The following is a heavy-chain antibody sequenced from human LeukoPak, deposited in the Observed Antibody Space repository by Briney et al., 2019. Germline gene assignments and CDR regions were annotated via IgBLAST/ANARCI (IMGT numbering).Heavy chain of an antibody. J-gene: IGHJ3*02. CDR1: GFTFSSYW. CDR3: ARVCGGDCYSSAFDI. CDR2: IKQDGSEK. D-gene: IGHD2-21*01. V-gene: IGHV3-7*04. Sequence: QSGGSLRLSCAASGFTFSSYWMSWVRQAPGKGLEWVANIKQDGSEKYYVDSVKGRFTISRDNAKNSLYLQMNSLRAEDTAVYYCARVCGGDCYSSAFDIWGQGTMVTVSS.